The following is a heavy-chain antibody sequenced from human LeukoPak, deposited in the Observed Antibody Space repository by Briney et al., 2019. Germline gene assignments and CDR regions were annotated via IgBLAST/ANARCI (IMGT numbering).Heavy chain of an antibody. V-gene: IGHV1-8*01. Sequence: GASLKVSCKASGYTFTSYDINWVRQATGQGLEWLGWMNPNSGNTGYAQKFQGRVTMTRNTSISTAYMELSSLRSEDTAVYYCARDPCSGGSCYDWFDPWGQGTLVTVSS. CDR3: ARDPCSGGSCYDWFDP. J-gene: IGHJ5*02. D-gene: IGHD2-15*01. CDR2: MNPNSGNT. CDR1: GYTFTSYD.